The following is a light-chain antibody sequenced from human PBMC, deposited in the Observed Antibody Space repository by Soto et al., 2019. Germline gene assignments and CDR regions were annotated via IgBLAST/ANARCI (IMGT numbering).Light chain of an antibody. Sequence: IVLTQCPATLSSFPGDRVTLSCRASQSVSRNLAWYQQKPGQAPRLLIYDASNRVTGIPARFRGSGSGTDCTITISSLETDDGAVYYCQQRSNWQITFGQGTRLEIK. CDR2: DAS. J-gene: IGKJ5*01. CDR1: QSVSRN. V-gene: IGKV3D-11*03. CDR3: QQRSNWQIT.